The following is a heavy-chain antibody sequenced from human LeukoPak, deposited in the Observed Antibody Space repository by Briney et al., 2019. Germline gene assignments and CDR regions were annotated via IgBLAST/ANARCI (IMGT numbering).Heavy chain of an antibody. CDR3: ARDPPGDDAFDI. CDR2: INPSGGST. V-gene: IGHV1-46*01. J-gene: IGHJ3*02. Sequence: ASVKVSCKASGYTFTSYYMHWMRQAPGQGLEWMGIINPSGGSTSYAQKFQGRVTMTRDTSTSTVYMELSSLRSEDTAVYYCARDPPGDDAFDIWGQGTMVTVSS. CDR1: GYTFTSYY. D-gene: IGHD7-27*01.